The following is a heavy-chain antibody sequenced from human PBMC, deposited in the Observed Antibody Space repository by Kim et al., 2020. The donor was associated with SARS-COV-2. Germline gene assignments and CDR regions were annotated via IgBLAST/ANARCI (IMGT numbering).Heavy chain of an antibody. CDR3: ARVLTIGWSYFDY. CDR1: GFTFSSYS. D-gene: IGHD6-19*01. Sequence: GGSLRLSCAASGFTFSSYSMNWVRQAPGKGLEWISSISSSSSYIYYADSVKGRFTISRDNARASLYLQMNSLRAEDTAVYYCARVLTIGWSYFDYWCQGT. V-gene: IGHV3-21*04. J-gene: IGHJ4*02. CDR2: ISSSSSYI.